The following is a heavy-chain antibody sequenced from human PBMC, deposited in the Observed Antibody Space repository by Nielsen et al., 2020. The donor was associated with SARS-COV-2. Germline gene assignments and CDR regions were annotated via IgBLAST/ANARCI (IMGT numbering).Heavy chain of an antibody. V-gene: IGHV4-30-4*02. CDR1: GGSISSGDYY. J-gene: IGHJ4*02. CDR2: ISYSGST. D-gene: IGHD3-16*01. Sequence: SDTLSLTCTVSGGSISSGDYYWTWIRQPPGMGLEYIGYISYSGSTYYDPSLKSRVTISVDTSKNQFSLKLTSVTAADTAVYYCARGGSYFDYWGQGTLVTVSS. CDR3: ARGGSYFDY.